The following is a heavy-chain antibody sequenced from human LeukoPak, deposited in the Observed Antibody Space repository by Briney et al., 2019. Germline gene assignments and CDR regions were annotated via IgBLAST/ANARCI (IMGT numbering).Heavy chain of an antibody. CDR1: GFTFGDYA. V-gene: IGHV3-23*01. D-gene: IGHD5-12*01. CDR3: AKGRGYSGYDWAFDY. Sequence: GGSLRLSCAASGFTFGDYAMYWVRQAPGKGLEWVSAISGSGGSTYYADSVKGRFTISRDNSKNTLYLQMNSLRAEDTAVYYCAKGRGYSGYDWAFDYWGQGTLVTVSS. J-gene: IGHJ4*02. CDR2: ISGSGGST.